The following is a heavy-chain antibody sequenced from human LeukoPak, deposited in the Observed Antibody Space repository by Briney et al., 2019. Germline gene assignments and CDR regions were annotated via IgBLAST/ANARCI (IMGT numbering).Heavy chain of an antibody. Sequence: GRSLRLSCAASGFTFSSYAMTWVRQAPGKGLEYVSAISSNGGSTYYANSVKGRFTISRDNSKNTLYLQMGSLRAEDMAVCYCARSAAPFDPWGQGTLVTVSS. V-gene: IGHV3-64*01. CDR1: GFTFSSYA. D-gene: IGHD2-2*01. J-gene: IGHJ5*02. CDR2: ISSNGGST. CDR3: ARSAAPFDP.